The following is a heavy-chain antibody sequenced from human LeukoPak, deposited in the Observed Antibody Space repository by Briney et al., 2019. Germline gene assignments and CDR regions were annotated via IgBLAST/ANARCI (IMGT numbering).Heavy chain of an antibody. Sequence: ASVKVSCKASGYTFTSYDINWVRQATGQGLEWMGWMNPNRGNTGYAQKFQGRVTMTRNTSISTAYMELSSLRSEDTAVYYCARGKPAASYYYYGMDVWGQGTTVTVSS. J-gene: IGHJ6*02. CDR3: ARGKPAASYYYYGMDV. CDR2: MNPNRGNT. CDR1: GYTFTSYD. D-gene: IGHD2-2*01. V-gene: IGHV1-8*01.